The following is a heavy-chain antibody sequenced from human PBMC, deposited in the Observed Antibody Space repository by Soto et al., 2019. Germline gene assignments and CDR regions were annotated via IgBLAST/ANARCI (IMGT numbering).Heavy chain of an antibody. V-gene: IGHV2-5*02. J-gene: IGHJ4*02. CDR1: GFSLSSSAVG. CDR2: IYWDDDK. D-gene: IGHD6-13*01. Sequence: SGPTLVNPTQTLTLTCTFSGFSLSSSAVGVGWIRQPPGKALEWLALIYWDDDKRYSPSLKSRLTITKDTSKNQVVLTMTNMDPVDTATDDCAHSSWSLCPADWGQGTLVTVDS. CDR3: AHSSWSLCPAD.